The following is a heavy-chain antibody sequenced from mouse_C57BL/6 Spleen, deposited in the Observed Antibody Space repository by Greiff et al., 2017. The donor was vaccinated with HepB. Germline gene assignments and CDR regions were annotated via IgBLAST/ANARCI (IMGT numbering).Heavy chain of an antibody. J-gene: IGHJ2*01. CDR2: IRSKSSNYST. CDR3: ERDQTGTYDY. CDR1: GFTFNTYA. D-gene: IGHD4-1*01. Sequence: EVQLVESGGGLVQPKGSLKLSCAASGFTFNTYAMHWVRQAPGKGLEWVARIRSKSSNYSTYYADSVKDRFTISRDDSQSMLYLQMNNLKTEETAVYYCERDQTGTYDYWGQGTTLTVSS. V-gene: IGHV10-3*01.